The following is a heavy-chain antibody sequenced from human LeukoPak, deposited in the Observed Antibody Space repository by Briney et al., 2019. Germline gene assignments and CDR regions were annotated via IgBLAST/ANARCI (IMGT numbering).Heavy chain of an antibody. CDR3: ARDLDPGYYYYGMDV. Sequence: GSLRLSCAASGFTFSSYWMHWVRQVPGKGLVWVSRINSDGSSTTYADSVKGRFTISRDNSKNTLYLQMNSLRAEDTAVYYCARDLDPGYYYYGMDVWGQGTTVTVSS. CDR1: GFTFSSYW. J-gene: IGHJ6*02. CDR2: INSDGSST. V-gene: IGHV3-74*01.